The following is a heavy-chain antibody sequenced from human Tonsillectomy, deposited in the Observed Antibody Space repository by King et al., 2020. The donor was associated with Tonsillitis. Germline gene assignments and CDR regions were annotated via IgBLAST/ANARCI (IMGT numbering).Heavy chain of an antibody. CDR1: GFTFSNSA. J-gene: IGHJ6*02. CDR3: ARGRVGGYMYGSYYPGMDV. Sequence: VQLVESGGGVVQPGRSLRLSCAASGFTFSNSAMHWVRQAPGKGLEWVAVISYDGSNKYHADAVKGRLTISRDNSKNTLYLQMNSLRAEDTAVYYCARGRVGGYMYGSYYPGMDVWGQGTTVTVSS. CDR2: ISYDGSNK. V-gene: IGHV3-30-3*01. D-gene: IGHD5-18*01.